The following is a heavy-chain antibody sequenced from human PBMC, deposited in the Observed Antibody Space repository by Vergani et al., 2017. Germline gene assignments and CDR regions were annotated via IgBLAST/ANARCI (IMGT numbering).Heavy chain of an antibody. D-gene: IGHD3-3*01. CDR2: IIPIFGTA. V-gene: IGHV1-69*01. CDR1: GYAFTSHH. CDR3: AGGGITIFGVVMGGALDY. Sequence: QVQLVQSGAEVKKPGASVKVSCKASGYAFTSHHLQWVRQAPGQGLEWMGGIIPIFGTANYAQKFQGRVTITADESTSTAYMELSSLRSEDTAVYYCAGGGITIFGVVMGGALDYWGQGTLVTVSS. J-gene: IGHJ4*02.